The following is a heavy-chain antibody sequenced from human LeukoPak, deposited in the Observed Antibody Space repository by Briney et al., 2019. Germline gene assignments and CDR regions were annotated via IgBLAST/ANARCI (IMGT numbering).Heavy chain of an antibody. Sequence: PRGCLRHSCAAPGLTLRSTTMSTGRQTPGERLGCVSAITGSGGSTYYAVSVEGRFTISRGNSKNTLYLQMNSVRAEDTAVYYCAKRLKGWNYVDYWGQGTLVTVSS. CDR2: ITGSGGST. CDR1: GLTLRSTT. D-gene: IGHD6-19*01. J-gene: IGHJ4*02. V-gene: IGHV3-23*01. CDR3: AKRLKGWNYVDY.